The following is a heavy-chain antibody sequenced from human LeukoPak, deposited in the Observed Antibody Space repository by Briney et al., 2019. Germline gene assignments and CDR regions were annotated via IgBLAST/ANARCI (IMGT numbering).Heavy chain of an antibody. CDR3: AATTPLSYYFDY. CDR1: GFTFSSYA. CDR2: ISGSGGST. Sequence: PGGSLRLSCADSGFTFSSYAMSWVRQAPGKGLEWVSAISGSGGSTYYADSVKGRFTISRDNSKNTLYLQMNSLRAEDTAVYYCAATTPLSYYFDYWGQGTLVTVSS. V-gene: IGHV3-23*01. D-gene: IGHD1-14*01. J-gene: IGHJ4*02.